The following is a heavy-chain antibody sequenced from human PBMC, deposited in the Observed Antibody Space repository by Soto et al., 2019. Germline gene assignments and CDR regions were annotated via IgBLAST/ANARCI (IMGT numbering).Heavy chain of an antibody. CDR2: IYYSGST. D-gene: IGHD6-6*01. CDR1: GGSISSSSYY. J-gene: IGHJ4*02. Sequence: PSETLSLTCTVSGGSISSSSYYWGWIRQPPGKGLEWIGSIYYSGSTYYNPSLKSRVTISVDTSKNQISLKLSSVTAADTAVYYCARSMSGYSSSSVSDYWGQGTLVTVSS. CDR3: ARSMSGYSSSSVSDY. V-gene: IGHV4-39*01.